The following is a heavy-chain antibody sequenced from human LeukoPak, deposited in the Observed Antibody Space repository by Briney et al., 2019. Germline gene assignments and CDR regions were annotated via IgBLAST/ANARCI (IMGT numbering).Heavy chain of an antibody. CDR1: GGSISSYY. Sequence: SETLSLTCTVSGGSISSYYWSWIRQPAGKGLEWIGRIYTSGSPTSNPSLKSRATMSVDTSKNQSSLKLSSVTAADTAVYYCARDLGRGYSYGPGYWGQGTLVTVSS. CDR2: IYTSGSP. V-gene: IGHV4-4*07. CDR3: ARDLGRGYSYGPGY. D-gene: IGHD5-18*01. J-gene: IGHJ4*02.